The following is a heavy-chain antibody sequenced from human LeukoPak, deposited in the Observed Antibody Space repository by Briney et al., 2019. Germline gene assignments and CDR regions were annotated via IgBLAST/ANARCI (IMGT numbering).Heavy chain of an antibody. Sequence: SETLSLTCTVSGGSISSSSYYWGWIRQPPGKGLEWIGRIYYSGSTYYNPSLKSRVTISVDTSKNQLSLKLSSVTAADTAVYYCARQLGNDFWSGYDDAFDIWGQGTMVTVSS. CDR2: IYYSGST. CDR1: GGSISSSSYY. D-gene: IGHD3-3*01. J-gene: IGHJ3*02. CDR3: ARQLGNDFWSGYDDAFDI. V-gene: IGHV4-39*01.